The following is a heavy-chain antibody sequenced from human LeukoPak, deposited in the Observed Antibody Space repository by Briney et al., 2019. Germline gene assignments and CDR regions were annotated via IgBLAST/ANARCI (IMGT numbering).Heavy chain of an antibody. J-gene: IGHJ5*01. Sequence: GGSLRLSCEVSGVSLSSYGMHWVRQAPGKGLEWVAWLPYDGSYNSTAASLKGRFAISKDISKNTLYLDMESLTPEDTAVYYCAAAGLGVAHWFSSWGQGTLVIVSS. CDR3: AAAGLGVAHWFSS. CDR1: GVSLSSYG. D-gene: IGHD2-15*01. V-gene: IGHV3-30*02. CDR2: LPYDGSYN.